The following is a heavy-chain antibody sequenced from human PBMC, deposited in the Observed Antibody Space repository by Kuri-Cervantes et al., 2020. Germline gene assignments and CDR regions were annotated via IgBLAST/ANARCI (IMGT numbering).Heavy chain of an antibody. CDR2: IYYSGST. J-gene: IGHJ6*03. CDR1: GGSISSYY. Sequence: GSLRLSCAVYGGSISSYYWSWIRQPPGKGLEWIGYIYYSGSTNYNPSLKSRVTISVDTSKNQFSLKLSSVTAADTAVYYCAREFFSNYDPATPDYYYYYMDVWGKGTTVTVSS. V-gene: IGHV4-59*01. D-gene: IGHD4-11*01. CDR3: AREFFSNYDPATPDYYYYYMDV.